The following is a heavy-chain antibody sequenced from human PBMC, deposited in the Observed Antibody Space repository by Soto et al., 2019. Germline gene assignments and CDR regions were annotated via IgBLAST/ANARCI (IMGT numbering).Heavy chain of an antibody. CDR1: GVSISSSSYY. D-gene: IGHD3-16*02. Sequence: PSETLSLTCTVSGVSISSSSYYWGWIRQPPGKGLEWIGSIYYSGSTYYNPSLKSRVTISVDTSKNQFSLKLSSVTAADTAVYYCARNLYYDYVWGSYRYLYYFDCWGQGTLVTVSS. CDR3: ARNLYYDYVWGSYRYLYYFDC. V-gene: IGHV4-39*01. J-gene: IGHJ4*02. CDR2: IYYSGST.